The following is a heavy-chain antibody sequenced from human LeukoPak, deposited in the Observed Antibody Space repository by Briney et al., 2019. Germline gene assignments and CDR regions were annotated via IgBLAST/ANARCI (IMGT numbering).Heavy chain of an antibody. J-gene: IGHJ4*02. D-gene: IGHD5-24*01. CDR2: IIPIFGTA. Sequence: GASVKVSCKASGGTFSSYAISWVRQAPGQGLEWMGGIIPIFGTANYAQKFQGRVTMTRSTSITTAYMELSSLRSEDTAVYYCTRSVRDGSIDYWGQGTLVTVSS. CDR1: GGTFSSYA. CDR3: TRSVRDGSIDY. V-gene: IGHV1-69*05.